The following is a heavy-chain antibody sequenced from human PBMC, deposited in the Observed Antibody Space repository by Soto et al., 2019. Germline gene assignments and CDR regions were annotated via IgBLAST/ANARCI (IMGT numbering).Heavy chain of an antibody. D-gene: IGHD3-22*01. V-gene: IGHV3-30-3*01. CDR1: GFTFSSYA. J-gene: IGHJ4*02. Sequence: GGSLRLSCAASGFTFSSYAMHWVRQAPGKGLEWVAVISYDGSNKYYADSVKGRFTISRDNSKNTLYLQMNSLRAEDTAVYYCARAYYYDSSGYGSEFDYWGQGTLVTV. CDR3: ARAYYYDSSGYGSEFDY. CDR2: ISYDGSNK.